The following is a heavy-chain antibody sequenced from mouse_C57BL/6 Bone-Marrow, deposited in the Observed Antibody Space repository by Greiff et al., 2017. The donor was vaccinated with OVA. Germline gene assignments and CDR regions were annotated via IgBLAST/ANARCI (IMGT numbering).Heavy chain of an antibody. D-gene: IGHD3-3*01. Sequence: VQLQQSGAELAKPGASVKLSCKASGYTFTSYWMHWVKQRPGQGLEWIGYLNPSSGYTTYNQKFKDKATLTADKSSSTAYMQLSSLTYEDSAVYYCARNFSRSQGFAYWGQGTLVTVSA. J-gene: IGHJ3*01. CDR2: LNPSSGYT. CDR1: GYTFTSYW. CDR3: ARNFSRSQGFAY. V-gene: IGHV1-7*01.